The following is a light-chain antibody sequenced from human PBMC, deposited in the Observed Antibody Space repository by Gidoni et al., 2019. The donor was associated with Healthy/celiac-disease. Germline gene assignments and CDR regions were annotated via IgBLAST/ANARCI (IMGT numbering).Light chain of an antibody. Sequence: EIVMTQSPATLSVSPGARATLSCRASQSVSSNLAWYQQKPGQAPRLLIYGASLRATGIPARFSGSGSGTEFTLTISSLQSEDFGVYYCQQYNNWPLTFGGGTKVEIK. V-gene: IGKV3-15*01. CDR2: GAS. J-gene: IGKJ4*01. CDR3: QQYNNWPLT. CDR1: QSVSSN.